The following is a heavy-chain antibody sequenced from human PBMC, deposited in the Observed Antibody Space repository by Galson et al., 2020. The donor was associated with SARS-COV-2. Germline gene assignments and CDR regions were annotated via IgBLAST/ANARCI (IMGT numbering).Heavy chain of an antibody. D-gene: IGHD3-22*01. Sequence: ASETLSLTCTVAGDSITNDNYYWAWIRQPPGRGLEWIGNIFYTGRTYYTPSLRGRVTMSVDTSRNQFSLNLRSVTAADTAVYFCTSLFFYDSRGVGHFDNWGQGTQVTASS. CDR3: TSLFFYDSRGVGHFDN. CDR2: IFYTGRT. CDR1: GDSITNDNYY. V-gene: IGHV4-39*01. J-gene: IGHJ4*02.